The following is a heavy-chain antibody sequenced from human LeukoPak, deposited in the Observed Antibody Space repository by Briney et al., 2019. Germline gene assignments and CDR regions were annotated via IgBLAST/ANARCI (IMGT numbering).Heavy chain of an antibody. CDR1: GFTFSSYA. CDR2: ISSSGGST. Sequence: GGSLRLSCAVSGFTFSSYAMSWVRQAPGKGLEWVSGISSSGGSTYYADSVKGRFTISRDNSKNTLYLQMNSLRAEDTAVYYCAGDYYDSRGYVLDYWGQGTLVTVSS. CDR3: AGDYYDSRGYVLDY. J-gene: IGHJ4*02. V-gene: IGHV3-23*01. D-gene: IGHD3-22*01.